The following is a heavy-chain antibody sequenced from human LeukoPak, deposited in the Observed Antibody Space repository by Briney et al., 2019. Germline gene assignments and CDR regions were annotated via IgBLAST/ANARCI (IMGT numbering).Heavy chain of an antibody. CDR1: RFTFGNYG. D-gene: IGHD1-26*01. J-gene: IGHJ3*02. CDR2: INSRSSTI. CDR3: AREVGTPQAFDI. Sequence: GGSLRLSCAASRFTFGNYGVNWVRQAPGKGLEWVSYINSRSSTIYYADSVRGRFTISRDNAKNSLYLQMNSLKAEDTAIYYCAREVGTPQAFDIWGQGTMVTVSS. V-gene: IGHV3-48*01.